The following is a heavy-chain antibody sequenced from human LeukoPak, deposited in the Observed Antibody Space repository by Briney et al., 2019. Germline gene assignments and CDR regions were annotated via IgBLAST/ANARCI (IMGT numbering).Heavy chain of an antibody. V-gene: IGHV3-30*02. CDR3: AKDTHCSGWYDRAFDY. CDR2: IRYDGSNK. D-gene: IGHD6-19*01. CDR1: GFTFSSYG. Sequence: GGSLRLSCAASGFTFSSYGMHWVRQAPGKGLEWVAFIRYDGSNKYYADSVKGRFTISRDNSKNTLYLQMNSLRAEDTAVYYCAKDTHCSGWYDRAFDYWGQGTLVTVSS. J-gene: IGHJ4*02.